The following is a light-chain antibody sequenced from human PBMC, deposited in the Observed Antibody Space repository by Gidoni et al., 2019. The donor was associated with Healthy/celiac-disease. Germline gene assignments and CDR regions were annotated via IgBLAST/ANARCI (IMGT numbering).Light chain of an antibody. CDR1: QSISSW. CDR3: QQYNSYLIT. J-gene: IGKJ5*01. CDR2: DAS. V-gene: IGKV1-5*01. Sequence: DIQMTQSPSTLSASVGDRVTITCRASQSISSWLAWYQQKPGKAPKLLIYDASSLESGVPSRFRGSGSGTEFPLPISSLQPDDFATYYCQQYNSYLITFGQGTRLEIQ.